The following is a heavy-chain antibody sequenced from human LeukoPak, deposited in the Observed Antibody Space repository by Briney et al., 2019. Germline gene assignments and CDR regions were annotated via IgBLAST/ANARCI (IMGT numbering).Heavy chain of an antibody. D-gene: IGHD3-10*01. Sequence: SETLSLTCAVYGESFSGYSWSWFRQPPGKGLEWIGEVIHGGSSNYNPSLKSRVTISIHTSKNQFSLNLTSVTAADTAVYYCARRPRGIIIKSWFDSWGQGTLVTVSA. CDR1: GESFSGYS. CDR2: VIHGGSS. V-gene: IGHV4-34*12. J-gene: IGHJ5*01. CDR3: ARRPRGIIIKSWFDS.